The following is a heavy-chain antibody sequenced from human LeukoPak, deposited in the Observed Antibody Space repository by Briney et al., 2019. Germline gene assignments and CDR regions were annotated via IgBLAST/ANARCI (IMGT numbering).Heavy chain of an antibody. CDR3: ARGGYKGPFDP. V-gene: IGHV4-30-4*08. CDR2: IYYSGST. D-gene: IGHD5-24*01. CDR1: GGSISSGDYY. Sequence: PSETLSLTCTVSGGSISSGDYYWSWVRQPPGKGLEWIGYIYYSGSTYYNPSLKSRVTISVDTSKNQFSLKLSSVTAADTAVYYCARGGYKGPFDPWGQGTLVTVSS. J-gene: IGHJ5*02.